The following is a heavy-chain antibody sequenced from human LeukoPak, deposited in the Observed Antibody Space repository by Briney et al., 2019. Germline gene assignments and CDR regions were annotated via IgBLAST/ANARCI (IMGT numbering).Heavy chain of an antibody. CDR2: IYHSGLI. V-gene: IGHV4-38-2*02. CDR3: ARASYSYDINGWVPFDY. CDR1: GYSINSGYY. J-gene: IGHJ4*02. D-gene: IGHD3-22*01. Sequence: SETLSLTCTVSGYSINSGYYWGWIRQPPGKGLEWIANIYHSGLIYYNPSLKSRITISMDTSKNQFSLKLSSVTAADTAVYYCARASYSYDINGWVPFDYWGQGTLVTVSS.